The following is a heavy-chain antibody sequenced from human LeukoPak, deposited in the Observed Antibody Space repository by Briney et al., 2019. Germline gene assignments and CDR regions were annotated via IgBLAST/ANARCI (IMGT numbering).Heavy chain of an antibody. Sequence: ASVKVSCKASGYTFTSYGISRVRQAPGQGLEWMGWISAYNGNTNYAQKLQGRVTMTTDTSTSTAYMELRSLRSDDTAVYYCARAPATGCSSSWYLYWGQGTLVTVSS. V-gene: IGHV1-18*01. CDR1: GYTFTSYG. CDR2: ISAYNGNT. D-gene: IGHD6-13*01. CDR3: ARAPATGCSSSWYLY. J-gene: IGHJ4*02.